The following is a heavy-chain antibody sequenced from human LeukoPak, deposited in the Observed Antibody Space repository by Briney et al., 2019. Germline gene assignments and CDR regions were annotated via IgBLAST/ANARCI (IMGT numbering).Heavy chain of an antibody. CDR3: ARTYGDYGRGAYYYYYMDV. Sequence: SETLSLTCTVSGGSISSSSYYWGWIRQPPGKGLEWIGSIYYSGSTYYNPSLKSRVTISVDTSKNQFSLKLTSVTAADTAVYYCARTYGDYGRGAYYYYYMDVWGKGTTVTISS. CDR2: IYYSGST. V-gene: IGHV4-39*07. CDR1: GGSISSSSYY. D-gene: IGHD4-17*01. J-gene: IGHJ6*03.